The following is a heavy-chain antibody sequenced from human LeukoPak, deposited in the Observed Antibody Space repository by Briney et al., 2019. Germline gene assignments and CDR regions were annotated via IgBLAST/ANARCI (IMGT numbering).Heavy chain of an antibody. CDR2: INHSGST. CDR1: GGSFSGYY. V-gene: IGHV4-34*01. D-gene: IGHD3-22*01. J-gene: IGHJ4*02. Sequence: SETLSLTCAVYGGSFSGYYWSWIRQPPGKGLEWIGEINHSGSTNYNPSLKSRGTISVDTSKNQFSLKRSSMTAADTAVYYCARRGGFYDSGAYRYWGQGTLVTVSS. CDR3: ARRGGFYDSGAYRY.